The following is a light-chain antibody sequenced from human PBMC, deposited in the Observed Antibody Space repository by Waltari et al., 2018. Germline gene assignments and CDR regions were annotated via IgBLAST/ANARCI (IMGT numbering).Light chain of an antibody. V-gene: IGKV2-30*02. CDR1: QSLVHSDGNTY. Sequence: VVITQSPLSLPVTLGQPASISCKSSQSLVHSDGNTYLNWFQQRPGQSPRRLFYKVSDRDSGVPDRFSGSGSGTDFTLKISRVEAEDVGVYYCMQGTHWPRTFGQGTKVEIK. J-gene: IGKJ1*01. CDR2: KVS. CDR3: MQGTHWPRT.